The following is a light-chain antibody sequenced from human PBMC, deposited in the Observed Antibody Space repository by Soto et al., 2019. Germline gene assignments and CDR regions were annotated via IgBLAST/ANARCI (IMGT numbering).Light chain of an antibody. V-gene: IGKV3-20*01. J-gene: IGKJ1*01. Sequence: ELVLTQSPGTLSLSPGERATLSCRASQSVSSSHLAWYQQKPGQAPRLLIYGASSRATGIPDRFSGSGSGTDFTLTISRLEPEDFAVYYCQQYGSSPWTFGQGTKVEIK. CDR2: GAS. CDR3: QQYGSSPWT. CDR1: QSVSSSH.